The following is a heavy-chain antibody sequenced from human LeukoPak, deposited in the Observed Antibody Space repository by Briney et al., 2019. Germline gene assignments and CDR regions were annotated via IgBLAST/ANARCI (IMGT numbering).Heavy chain of an antibody. Sequence: GSLRLSCAASGFPFSSYSMNWVRQAPGKGLEWVSSISSGSSYIYYADSVKGRFTISRDNAKNSLFLQMNSLRAEDTAVYYCTSDASTSWRSDYWGQGTLVTVSS. CDR2: ISSGSSYI. CDR1: GFPFSSYS. CDR3: TSDASTSWRSDY. D-gene: IGHD5/OR15-5a*01. V-gene: IGHV3-21*01. J-gene: IGHJ4*02.